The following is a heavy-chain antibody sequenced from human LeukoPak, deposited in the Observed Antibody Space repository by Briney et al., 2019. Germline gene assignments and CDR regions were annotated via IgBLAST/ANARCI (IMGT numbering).Heavy chain of an antibody. CDR3: ARVVGATGLGFDP. D-gene: IGHD1-26*01. V-gene: IGHV4-4*02. CDR2: IYHSGDT. CDR1: GGTIISNTW. J-gene: IGHJ5*02. Sequence: PSETLSLTCAVSGGTIISNTWWSWVRQPPGKGLEWIGEIYHSGDTNYNASPKSRLTISVDKSKNQFSLKLSSVTAADTAAYYCARVVGATGLGFDPWGQGTLVTVSS.